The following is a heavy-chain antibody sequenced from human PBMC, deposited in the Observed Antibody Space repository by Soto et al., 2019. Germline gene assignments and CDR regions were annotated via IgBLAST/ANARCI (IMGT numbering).Heavy chain of an antibody. CDR3: ARDHSSSWHDFDY. Sequence: GASVKITCKASGYSFTSDGINGVRQGPGQGLEWMGWISGYNGNTNYAQKFQGRVTMTTDTSTSTAYMELRSLRSGDTAVYYCARDHSSSWHDFDYWGQGTLVTVSS. D-gene: IGHD6-13*01. V-gene: IGHV1-18*01. CDR2: ISGYNGNT. J-gene: IGHJ4*02. CDR1: GYSFTSDG.